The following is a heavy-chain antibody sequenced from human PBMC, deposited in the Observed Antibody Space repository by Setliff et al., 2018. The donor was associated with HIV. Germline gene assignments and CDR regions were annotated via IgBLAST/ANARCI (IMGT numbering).Heavy chain of an antibody. D-gene: IGHD4-17*01. CDR1: GYTFTSYA. CDR3: ARTDYGGNSGGNYFDY. Sequence: ASVKVSCKASGYTFTSYAMHWVRQAPGQRLEWMGWINAGNGNTNYAQKLQGRVTMTTDTSASTAYMELSSLRSDDTAVYYCARTDYGGNSGGNYFDYWGQGSLVTVS. J-gene: IGHJ4*02. CDR2: INAGNGNT. V-gene: IGHV1-3*01.